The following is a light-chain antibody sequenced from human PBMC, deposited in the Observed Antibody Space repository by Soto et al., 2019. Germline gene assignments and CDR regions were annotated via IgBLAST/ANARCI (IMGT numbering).Light chain of an antibody. CDR2: AAS. J-gene: IGKJ1*01. Sequence: DIHMYQYPSAPSASVGDRVTITCRASQSISSYLNWYQQKPGKAPKLLIYAASSLQSGVPSRFSGSGSGTDFTLTISSLQPEDFATYYCQQSYSTPWTFGQGTKVDIK. CDR1: QSISSY. V-gene: IGKV1-39*01. CDR3: QQSYSTPWT.